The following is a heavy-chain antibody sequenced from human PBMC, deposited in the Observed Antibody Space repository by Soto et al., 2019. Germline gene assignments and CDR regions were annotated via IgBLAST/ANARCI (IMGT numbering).Heavy chain of an antibody. D-gene: IGHD1-26*01. V-gene: IGHV1-46*01. CDR1: GYTFTSYC. CDR3: ARGPIVVGATRGPFDY. CDR2: INPSGGST. J-gene: IGHJ4*02. Sequence: ASVKVSCKASGYTFTSYCMHWVRQAPGQGLEWMGIINPSGGSTSYAQKFQGRVTMTRDTSTSTVYMELSSLRSEDTAVYYCARGPIVVGATRGPFDYWGQGTLVTVS.